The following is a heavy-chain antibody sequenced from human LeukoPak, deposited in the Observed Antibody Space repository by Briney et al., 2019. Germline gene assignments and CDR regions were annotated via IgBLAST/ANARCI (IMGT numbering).Heavy chain of an antibody. Sequence: GSLRLSCAASGFTLSNYDMHWVRQATGKGLEWVSAIVTAGDTYYTGSVRGRFTISRENAKNSLYLQMNSLRAGDTAVYYCARVAKERVGGVYYFDYWGQGTLVTVSS. J-gene: IGHJ4*02. D-gene: IGHD1-1*01. CDR3: ARVAKERVGGVYYFDY. CDR2: IVTAGDT. CDR1: GFTLSNYD. V-gene: IGHV3-13*01.